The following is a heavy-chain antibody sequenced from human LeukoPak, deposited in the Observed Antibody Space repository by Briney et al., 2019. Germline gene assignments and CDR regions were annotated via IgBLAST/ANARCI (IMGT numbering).Heavy chain of an antibody. CDR1: GFTFSSYW. Sequence: PGGSLRLSCAASGFTFSSYWMSWVRQAPGKGLEWVANIKQDGSEKYYVDSVKGRFTISRDNAKNSLYLQMNSLRAEDTAVYYCARDQYYYDSSGYLMVYWGQGTLVTVSS. V-gene: IGHV3-7*01. D-gene: IGHD3-22*01. CDR3: ARDQYYYDSSGYLMVY. CDR2: IKQDGSEK. J-gene: IGHJ4*02.